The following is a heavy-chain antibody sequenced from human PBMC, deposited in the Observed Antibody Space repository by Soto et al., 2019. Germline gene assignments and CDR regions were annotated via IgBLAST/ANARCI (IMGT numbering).Heavy chain of an antibody. CDR2: ISSSKNYI. D-gene: IGHD2-8*02. Sequence: EVQLVESGGGLVKPGGSLRLSCAASGFTCSSYNMNWVRQAPGKGLEWVSSISSSKNYIYYADSVKGRFTISRDDAKNSLYLQMNSLRAEDTAVYYCARYEEIGIWWGSMDVWGQGTTVTVSS. J-gene: IGHJ6*02. CDR3: ARYEEIGIWWGSMDV. V-gene: IGHV3-21*06. CDR1: GFTCSSYN.